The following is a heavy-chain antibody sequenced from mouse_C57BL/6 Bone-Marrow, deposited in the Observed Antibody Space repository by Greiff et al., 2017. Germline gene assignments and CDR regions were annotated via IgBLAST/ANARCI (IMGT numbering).Heavy chain of an antibody. V-gene: IGHV5-4*03. D-gene: IGHD1-1*01. Sequence: EVKVVESGGGLVKPGGSLKLSCAASGFTFSNYAMSWVRQTPEKGLEWVAYISDGGSYTYYPDKVKGRFTISRDKSKNTLYLQMSHLKSEDTAMYYCARGRDCENYVVDYWGQGTTLTVSS. J-gene: IGHJ2*01. CDR2: ISDGGSYT. CDR1: GFTFSNYA. CDR3: ARGRDCENYVVDY.